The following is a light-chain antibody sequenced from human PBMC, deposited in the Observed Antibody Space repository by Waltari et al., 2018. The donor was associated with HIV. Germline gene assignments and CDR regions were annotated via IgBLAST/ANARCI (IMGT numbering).Light chain of an antibody. V-gene: IGLV1-47*01. CDR1: SSNIGSNY. Sequence: QSVLTQPPSASGTPGQRVTISCSGSSSNIGSNYVYWYQQLPGTAPKLLIYRNTQRPSGVPDRFSGSKSGTSASLAISGLRSEDEADYYCAAWDNRLSAWVFGGGTKVTVL. J-gene: IGLJ3*02. CDR2: RNT. CDR3: AAWDNRLSAWV.